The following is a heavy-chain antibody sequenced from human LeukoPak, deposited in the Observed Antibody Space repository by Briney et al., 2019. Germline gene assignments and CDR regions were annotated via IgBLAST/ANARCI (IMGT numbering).Heavy chain of an antibody. CDR1: GFTFSSYG. CDR2: IRYDGSNK. V-gene: IGHV3-30*02. Sequence: PGGSLRLSCAASGFTFSSYGMHWVRQAPGKGLEWVAFIRYDGSNKYYADSVKGRFTISRDNSKNTLYLQMNSLRAEDTAVYYCAKVRDGYNFVYFDYWGQGTLVTVSS. J-gene: IGHJ4*02. CDR3: AKVRDGYNFVYFDY. D-gene: IGHD5-24*01.